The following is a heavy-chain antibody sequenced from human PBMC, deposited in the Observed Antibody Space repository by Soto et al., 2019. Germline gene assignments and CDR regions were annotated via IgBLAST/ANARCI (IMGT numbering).Heavy chain of an antibody. Sequence: PSETLSLTCAVSVDSISSSVWWVWVRQPPGKGLEWIGEIFHSGSTNYNPSLKSRSTMSVDKSKNQFSLNLTSVTAADTALYYCARQAWTRLDCWGQGTLVTVSS. CDR2: IFHSGST. V-gene: IGHV4-4*02. CDR1: VDSISSSVW. CDR3: ARQAWTRLDC. J-gene: IGHJ4*02. D-gene: IGHD2-2*01.